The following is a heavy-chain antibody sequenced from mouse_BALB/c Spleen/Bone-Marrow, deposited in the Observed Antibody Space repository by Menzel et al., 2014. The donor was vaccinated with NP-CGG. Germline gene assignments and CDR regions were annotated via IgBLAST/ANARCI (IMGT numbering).Heavy chain of an antibody. Sequence: QVQLQQSGAELVKPGASVKLSCKASGYTFTSYWMNWVKQRPGQGLEWIGQIYPGDGDADYNGKFKGKAILTADKSSSTAYMQLSSLTSEDSAVYFCARGGISVDYWGQGTTLTVSS. V-gene: IGHV1-80*01. CDR1: GYTFTSYW. J-gene: IGHJ2*01. CDR2: IYPGDGDA. CDR3: ARGGISVDY.